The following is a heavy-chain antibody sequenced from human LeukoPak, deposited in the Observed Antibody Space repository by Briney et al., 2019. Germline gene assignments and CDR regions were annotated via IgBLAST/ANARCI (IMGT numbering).Heavy chain of an antibody. CDR2: IIGSGSST. J-gene: IGHJ4*02. Sequence: GGSLRLSCAASGFTFTSYGMTWFRQAPGRGREWVSGIIGSGSSTYYADSVKGRFTISRDNSKNTLYLQMNSLRAEDTAVYYCARGNTYYDFWSGYPGAYWGQGTLVTVSS. CDR1: GFTFTSYG. V-gene: IGHV3-23*01. CDR3: ARGNTYYDFWSGYPGAY. D-gene: IGHD3-3*01.